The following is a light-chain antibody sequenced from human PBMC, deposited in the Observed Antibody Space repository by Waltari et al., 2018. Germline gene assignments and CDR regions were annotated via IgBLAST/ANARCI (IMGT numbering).Light chain of an antibody. CDR2: WES. J-gene: IGKJ3*01. CDR1: QSILYSADNGNY. V-gene: IGKV4-1*01. CDR3: QQYYSSPLT. Sequence: DIVMTQSPDSLAVSLGERATTNCKSSQSILYSADNGNYLAWYQMKPGQPPRLLIYWESTRASGVPDRFSGAGSGTDFNFTISSLQAEDVAVYYCQQYYSSPLTFGPGTKVDIK.